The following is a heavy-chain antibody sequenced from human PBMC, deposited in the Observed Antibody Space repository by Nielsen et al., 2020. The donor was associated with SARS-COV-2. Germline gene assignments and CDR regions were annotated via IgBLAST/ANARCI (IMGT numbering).Heavy chain of an antibody. Sequence: GESLKISCAASGFRFTSYRMNWVRQAPGKGLEWVASITMSGAYMYYEDSARGRFTVSRDNAENSLYLQMNSLRDEDTAVYYCARDQDGGAATSNWYFDLWGRGTLVIVSS. CDR1: GFRFTSYR. V-gene: IGHV3-21*06. D-gene: IGHD6-25*01. CDR3: ARDQDGGAATSNWYFDL. J-gene: IGHJ2*01. CDR2: ITMSGAYM.